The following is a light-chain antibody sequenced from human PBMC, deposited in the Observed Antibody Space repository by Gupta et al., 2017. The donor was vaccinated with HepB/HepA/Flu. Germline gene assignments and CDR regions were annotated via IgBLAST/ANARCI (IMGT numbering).Light chain of an antibody. CDR1: QSVLSSSNNKNY. CDR2: WAS. J-gene: IGKJ3*01. CDR3: QQYYSTLS. V-gene: IGKV4-1*01. Sequence: DIVMTQSPDSLAVSLGVRATINCKSSQSVLSSSNNKNYLAWYQQKPGQPPKLLIYWASTRESGVPDRFSGSGSGTDFTLTITSLQAEDVAVYSCQQYYSTLSFGPGTKVDIK.